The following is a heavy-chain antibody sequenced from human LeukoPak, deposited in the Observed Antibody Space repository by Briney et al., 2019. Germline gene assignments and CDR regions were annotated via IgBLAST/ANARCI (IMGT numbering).Heavy chain of an antibody. Sequence: PSETLSLTCTVSGGSFSNYYWNWIRQPPGKGLEWIGYIYYSGSTNYNPSLKSRVTISVDTSKNQFSLKLSSVTAADTAAYYCARIAVAGDHDAFDIWGQGTMVTVSS. J-gene: IGHJ3*02. D-gene: IGHD6-19*01. V-gene: IGHV4-59*12. CDR1: GGSFSNYY. CDR3: ARIAVAGDHDAFDI. CDR2: IYYSGST.